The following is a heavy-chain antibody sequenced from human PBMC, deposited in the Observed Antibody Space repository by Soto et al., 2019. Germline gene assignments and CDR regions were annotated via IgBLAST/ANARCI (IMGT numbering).Heavy chain of an antibody. V-gene: IGHV4-34*01. D-gene: IGHD3-10*01. J-gene: IGHJ3*02. CDR3: ARTYGSGSRGTLDI. Sequence: QVQLQQWGAGLLKSSETLSLTCAVYGGSFSGYYWSWIRQPPGKGLEWIGEINDSGSTNYNPSLKSRVTISVDTPKNQLSRKLSSVSAADTAVYYCARTYGSGSRGTLDIWGQGTMVTFSS. CDR2: INDSGST. CDR1: GGSFSGYY.